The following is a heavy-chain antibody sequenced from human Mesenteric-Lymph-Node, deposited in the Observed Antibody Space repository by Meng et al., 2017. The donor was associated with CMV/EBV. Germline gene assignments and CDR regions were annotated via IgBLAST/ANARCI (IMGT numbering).Heavy chain of an antibody. D-gene: IGHD2-2*01. Sequence: ASVKVSCKASGYTFTYYYMHWVRQAPGQGPECMGWINPNTGGTIYAQKFQGRVTMTRDTSISTAYMELSRLSSDDTAVYYCASGRGCSDTTCYDDVLNIWGQGTMVTVSS. CDR2: INPNTGGT. CDR3: ASGRGCSDTTCYDDVLNI. J-gene: IGHJ3*02. V-gene: IGHV1-2*02. CDR1: GYTFTYYY.